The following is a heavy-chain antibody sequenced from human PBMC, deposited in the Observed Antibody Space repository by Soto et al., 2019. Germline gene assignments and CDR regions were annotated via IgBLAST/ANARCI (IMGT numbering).Heavy chain of an antibody. J-gene: IGHJ4*02. D-gene: IGHD3-9*01. CDR3: ARMRFDILTGYYFDY. CDR2: IFSNDEK. V-gene: IGHV2-26*01. Sequence: SGPTLVNPTETLTLTCTVSGFSLSNARMGVGWIRQPPGKALEWLAHIFSNDEKSYSTSLKSRLTISKDTSKSQVVLTMTNMDPVDTATYYCARMRFDILTGYYFDYWGQGTLVTVS. CDR1: GFSLSNARMG.